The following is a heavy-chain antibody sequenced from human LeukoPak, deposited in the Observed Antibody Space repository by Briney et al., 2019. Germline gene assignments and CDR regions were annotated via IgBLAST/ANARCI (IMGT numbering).Heavy chain of an antibody. CDR3: AKYRTAVAGVYYYYYGMDV. J-gene: IGHJ6*02. V-gene: IGHV3-53*01. CDR2: TYSGGST. CDR1: GFTVSSNY. D-gene: IGHD6-13*01. Sequence: PGGSLRLSCAASGFTVSSNYASWVRQAPGKGLEWDSVTYSGGSTNYADSVKGRFTISRDNSKNTLYLQMNSLRAEDTAVYYCAKYRTAVAGVYYYYYGMDVWGQGTTVTVSS.